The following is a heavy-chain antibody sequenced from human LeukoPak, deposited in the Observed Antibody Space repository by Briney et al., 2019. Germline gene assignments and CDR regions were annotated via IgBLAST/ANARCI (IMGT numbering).Heavy chain of an antibody. D-gene: IGHD6-19*01. V-gene: IGHV3-23*01. CDR1: GFTFSRYV. CDR3: AKRIVVAGRYFDY. Sequence: QPGGSLRLSCAASGFTFSRYVMSWVRQAPGKGLEWVSTITGSSTGDTYYADSVGGRFTISRDDSKNTLYLQMNSLRAEDTAVYYCAKRIVVAGRYFDYWGQGTLVTVSS. CDR2: ITGSSTGDT. J-gene: IGHJ4*02.